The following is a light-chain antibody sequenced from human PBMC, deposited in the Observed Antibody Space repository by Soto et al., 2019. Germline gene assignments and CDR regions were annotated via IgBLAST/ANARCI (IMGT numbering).Light chain of an antibody. CDR2: DTS. CDR1: QSLANSF. J-gene: IGKJ1*01. CDR3: HQYGSSPAT. V-gene: IGKV3-20*01. Sequence: EFVLTQSPGTLSLSPGERATLSCRASQSLANSFIAWYQQKPGQAPRLLIYDTSSRASGIPDRFSGSGSGTDFTLTISRLETEDFAVFYCHQYGSSPATFGQGTKVDNK.